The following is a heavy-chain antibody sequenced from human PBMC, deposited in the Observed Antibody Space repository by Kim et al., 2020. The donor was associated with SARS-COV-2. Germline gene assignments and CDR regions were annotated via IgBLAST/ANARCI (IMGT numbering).Heavy chain of an antibody. CDR3: ARGDSQLWFGYYYYGMDV. V-gene: IGHV1-8*01. CDR2: MNPNSGNT. J-gene: IGHJ6*02. Sequence: ASVKVSCKASGYTFTSYDINWVRQATGQGLEWMGWMNPNSGNTGYAQKFQGRVTMTRNTSISTAYMELSSLRSEDTAVYYCARGDSQLWFGYYYYGMDVWGQGTTVTVSS. D-gene: IGHD5-18*01. CDR1: GYTFTSYD.